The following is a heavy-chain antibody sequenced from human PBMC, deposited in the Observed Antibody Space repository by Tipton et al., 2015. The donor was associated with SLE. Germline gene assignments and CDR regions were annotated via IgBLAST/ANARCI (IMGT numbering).Heavy chain of an antibody. CDR1: GFTFVDYA. CDR2: ISGDGGST. CDR3: AKDMDSSGVEGWYFDL. V-gene: IGHV3-43*02. J-gene: IGHJ2*01. Sequence: SLRLSCAASGFTFVDYAMHWVRQAPGKGLEWVSLISGDGGSTYYADSVKGRFTISRDNSKNSLYLQMNSLRTEDTALYYCAKDMDSSGVEGWYFDLWGRGTLVAVSS. D-gene: IGHD3-22*01.